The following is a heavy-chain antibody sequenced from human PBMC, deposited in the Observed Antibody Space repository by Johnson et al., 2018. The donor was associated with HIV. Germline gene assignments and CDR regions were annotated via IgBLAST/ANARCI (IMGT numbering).Heavy chain of an antibody. CDR2: IKSKTDGGTT. Sequence: VQLVESGGGLVKPGGSLRLSCAASGFTFSNAWMSWVRQAPGKGLEWVGRIKSKTDGGTTDYAAPVKGRFTISRADSKNPLYLQMNSLKTEDTAVYYCTTGETYYYDSSGYYGDAFDIWGQGTMVTVSS. J-gene: IGHJ3*02. CDR1: GFTFSNAW. CDR3: TTGETYYYDSSGYYGDAFDI. V-gene: IGHV3-15*01. D-gene: IGHD3-22*01.